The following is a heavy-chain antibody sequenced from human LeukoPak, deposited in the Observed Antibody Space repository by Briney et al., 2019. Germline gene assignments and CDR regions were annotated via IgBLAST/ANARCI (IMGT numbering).Heavy chain of an antibody. V-gene: IGHV3-43*02. CDR1: GFTFDDYA. CDR3: ASGSFFGYSSGWYPGY. J-gene: IGHJ4*02. Sequence: GGSLRLSCAASGFTFDDYAMHWVRQAPGKGLEGVSLISGNGHSTYYADSVKGRFTISRDNSKNSLYLQMNSLRTEDTAFYYCASGSFFGYSSGWYPGYWGQGALVTVSS. D-gene: IGHD6-19*01. CDR2: ISGNGHST.